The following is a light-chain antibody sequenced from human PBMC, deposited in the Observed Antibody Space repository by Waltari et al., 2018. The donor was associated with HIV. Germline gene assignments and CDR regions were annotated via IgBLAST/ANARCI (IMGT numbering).Light chain of an antibody. CDR2: GTS. Sequence: DIQLTQSPSFLSASAGDRVIITCLASLGVSGYVAWYQQKPGKAPKLLIYGTSILQGGVPSRFTGRGSGTEFTLTINSLQPEDSATYYCQQLRTFGQGTNVEIK. CDR1: LGVSGY. V-gene: IGKV1-9*01. CDR3: QQLRT. J-gene: IGKJ1*01.